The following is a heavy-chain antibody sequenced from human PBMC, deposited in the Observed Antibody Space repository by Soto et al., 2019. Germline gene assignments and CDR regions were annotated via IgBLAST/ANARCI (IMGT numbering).Heavy chain of an antibody. CDR3: ARGRSGWLTQYYYYYYGMDV. D-gene: IGHD6-19*01. CDR1: VGSFSGYY. Sequence: ESLSLTCAVYVGSFSGYYWSWIRQPPGKGLEWIGEINHSGSTNYNPSLKSRVTISVDTSKNQFSLKLSSVTAADTAVYYCARGRSGWLTQYYYYYYGMDVWGQGTTVTVSS. V-gene: IGHV4-34*01. CDR2: INHSGST. J-gene: IGHJ6*02.